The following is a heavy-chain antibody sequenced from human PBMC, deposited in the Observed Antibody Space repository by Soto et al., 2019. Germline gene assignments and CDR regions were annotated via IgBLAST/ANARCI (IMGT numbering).Heavy chain of an antibody. CDR3: AKDLPRSYSSGWYGGAFDI. CDR1: GFTFCSYG. J-gene: IGHJ3*02. CDR2: ISYDGINK. V-gene: IGHV3-30*18. Sequence: QVQLVESGGGVVQPGRSLSLSCAASGFTFCSYGMHWVRRAPGKGLEWVAVISYDGINKYYADSVKGLFTISRDNSKNTRYLQMNSLRAEDTAVYYCAKDLPRSYSSGWYGGAFDIWGQGTMVTVSS. D-gene: IGHD6-19*01.